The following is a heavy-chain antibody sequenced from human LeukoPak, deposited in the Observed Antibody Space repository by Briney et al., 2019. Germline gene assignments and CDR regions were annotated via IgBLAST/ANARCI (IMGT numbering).Heavy chain of an antibody. V-gene: IGHV1-8*01. CDR3: ARGQGYSYGYVGYAFDI. J-gene: IGHJ3*02. CDR1: GYTFTSYD. CDR2: MNPNSGNT. D-gene: IGHD5-18*01. Sequence: GASVKVSCKASGYTFTSYDINWVRQATGQGLEWMGWMNPNSGNTGYAQKFRGRVTMTRNTSISTAYMELSSLRSEDTAVYYCARGQGYSYGYVGYAFDIWGQGTMVTVSS.